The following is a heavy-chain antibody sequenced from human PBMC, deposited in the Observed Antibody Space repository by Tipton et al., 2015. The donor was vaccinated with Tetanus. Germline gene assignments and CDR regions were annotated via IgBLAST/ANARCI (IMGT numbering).Heavy chain of an antibody. D-gene: IGHD1-7*01. CDR1: GFIFANYA. Sequence: SLRLSCAASGFIFANYAMSWVRQAPGKGLEWVSTINIYGDHTFYADSVRGRFTISRDNSRYTLFLQMESLRAEDTAVYYCATETGNYYYWGQGTLVTVSS. J-gene: IGHJ4*02. CDR2: INIYGDHT. CDR3: ATETGNYYY. V-gene: IGHV3-23*01.